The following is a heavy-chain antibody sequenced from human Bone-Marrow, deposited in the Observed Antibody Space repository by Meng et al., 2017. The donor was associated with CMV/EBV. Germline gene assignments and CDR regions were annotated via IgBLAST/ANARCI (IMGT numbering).Heavy chain of an antibody. V-gene: IGHV4-39*01. CDR3: VRHIIVVPGRGYGVDV. Sequence: SETLSLTCTVSGGSVSSGSYYWSWIRQPPGKGLEWIGINDSGSTYYNSSLKSRVAISVDTSGTQFSLTLSSVTAADTAVYYCVRHIIVVPGRGYGVDVWGQGTTVTVSS. CDR1: GGSVSSGSYY. D-gene: IGHD2-2*01. CDR2: INDSGST. J-gene: IGHJ6*02.